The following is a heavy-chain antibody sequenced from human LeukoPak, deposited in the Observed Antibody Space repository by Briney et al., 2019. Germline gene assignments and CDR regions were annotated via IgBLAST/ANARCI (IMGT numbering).Heavy chain of an antibody. D-gene: IGHD6-19*01. V-gene: IGHV3-30*02. Sequence: PGGSLRLSCAASGFTFSSYGMHWVRQAPGRGLEWVAFIRYDGSNKYYADSVKGRFTISRDNSKNTLYLQMNSLRTEDTAVYCCAKGGNSGWNFIDYWGQGTLVTVSS. J-gene: IGHJ4*02. CDR2: IRYDGSNK. CDR3: AKGGNSGWNFIDY. CDR1: GFTFSSYG.